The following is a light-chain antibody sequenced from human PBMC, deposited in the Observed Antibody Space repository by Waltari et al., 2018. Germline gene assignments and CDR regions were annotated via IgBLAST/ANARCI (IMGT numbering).Light chain of an antibody. CDR1: RSDSGTYNY. Sequence: SALNQPASVSGSPGPSITISCTATRSDSGTYNYLARYQQHPAKAPKLIIYGVTNRPSGVSSRFSGSGSGRTASLTISGLQAEDEADYYCSAYSGTKNRVLFGGGTKVTVL. CDR2: GVT. V-gene: IGLV2-14*03. CDR3: SAYSGTKNRVL. J-gene: IGLJ2*01.